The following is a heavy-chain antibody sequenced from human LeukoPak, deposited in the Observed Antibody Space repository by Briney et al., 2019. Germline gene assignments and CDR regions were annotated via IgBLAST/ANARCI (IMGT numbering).Heavy chain of an antibody. D-gene: IGHD1-1*01. V-gene: IGHV3-23*01. CDR2: ISGSGGST. CDR1: GFTFNNYA. J-gene: IGHJ4*02. CDR3: AKDLQLRSRGYFDY. Sequence: PGGSLRLSCAASGFTFNNYAMSWVRQAPGKGLEWVSAISGSGGSTNYADSVKGRFTISRDNSKNTLYLQMNSLRAEDTAVYYCAKDLQLRSRGYFDYWGQGTLVTVSS.